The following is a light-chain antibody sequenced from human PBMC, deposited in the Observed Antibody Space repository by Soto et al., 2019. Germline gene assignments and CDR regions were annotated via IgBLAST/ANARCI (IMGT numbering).Light chain of an antibody. CDR2: EVY. CDR3: SSYAASDSFVV. V-gene: IGLV2-8*01. CDR1: SSDVGGYNY. J-gene: IGLJ2*01. Sequence: QSALTQPPSASGSPGQSVTISCTGTSSDVGGYNYVSWYQHHPDKAPKLIIYEVYKRPSGVPDRFSGSKSGNTASLPVSGLQAEDEAEYYCSSYAASDSFVVFGGGTKLTVL.